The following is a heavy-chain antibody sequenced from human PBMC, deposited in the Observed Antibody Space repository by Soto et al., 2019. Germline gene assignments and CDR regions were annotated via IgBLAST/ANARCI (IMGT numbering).Heavy chain of an antibody. CDR1: GYTFTSYY. CDR2: MNPNSGSV. D-gene: IGHD3-10*01. J-gene: IGHJ6*02. Sequence: VQLAQSGAEVEKPGASVTISCKTSGYTFTSYYIHWVRQAPGQGLEWMGVMNPNSGSVTYAQKFQGRVAMTRYRSTATMYLEVSGLTSDETAIYFCARDFGSAYSKPTTTHYYYYFGLDVWGQGTTVTVSS. V-gene: IGHV1-46*01. CDR3: ARDFGSAYSKPTTTHYYYYFGLDV.